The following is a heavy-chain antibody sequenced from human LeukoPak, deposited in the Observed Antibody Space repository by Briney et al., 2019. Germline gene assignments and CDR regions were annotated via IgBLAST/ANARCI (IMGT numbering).Heavy chain of an antibody. CDR2: IYPGDSDI. D-gene: IGHD6-13*01. CDR3: ARRGSSWPNFDY. J-gene: IGHJ4*02. CDR1: GYTFTDYW. Sequence: GESLKISCKAAGYTFTDYWIAWVRQMPGKGLEWMGIIYPGDSDIKYNPSFQGQVTVSADKSVTTAYLQWSSLKPSDTAMYYCARRGSSWPNFDYWGQGTLLTVSS. V-gene: IGHV5-51*01.